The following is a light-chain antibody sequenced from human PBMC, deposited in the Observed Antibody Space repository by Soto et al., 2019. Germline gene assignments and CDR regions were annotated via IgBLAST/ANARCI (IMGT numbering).Light chain of an antibody. CDR1: QSVSTN. J-gene: IGKJ4*01. V-gene: IGKV3-15*01. CDR2: GAS. Sequence: EMTHPPATLAVTHGDSATRSCGPSQSVSTNLAWYQQKPGQATTLLIYGASTGATDIPARFSGSVSGTEFNLTISGLQSEDFAFYYCQQYNIWPLTFGGGTKVDTK. CDR3: QQYNIWPLT.